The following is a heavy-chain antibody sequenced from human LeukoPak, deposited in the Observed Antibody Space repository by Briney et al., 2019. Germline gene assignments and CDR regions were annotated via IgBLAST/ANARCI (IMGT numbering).Heavy chain of an antibody. D-gene: IGHD3-3*01. V-gene: IGHV1-24*01. Sequence: GASVKVSCKASGYTFTSYYMHWVRQAPGKGLEWMGGFDPEDGETIYAQKFQGRVTMTEDTSTDTAYMELSSLRSEDTAVYYCATGFPPYYDFWSGYSGFDYWGQGTLVTVSS. CDR2: FDPEDGET. CDR3: ATGFPPYYDFWSGYSGFDY. CDR1: GYTFTSYY. J-gene: IGHJ4*02.